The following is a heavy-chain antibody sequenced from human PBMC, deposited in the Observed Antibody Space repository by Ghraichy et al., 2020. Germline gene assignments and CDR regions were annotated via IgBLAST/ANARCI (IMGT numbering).Heavy chain of an antibody. CDR2: INPNNGGT. V-gene: IGHV1-2*02. J-gene: IGHJ4*02. CDR1: GYTFTGHY. Sequence: NISCKTSGYTFTGHYMHWVRQAPGQGLEWMGWINPNNGGTNYAQKFQGRVTMTRDTSISTAYMELSSLTSDDTAVYYCGRDHDILRGLGLTEAYWGQGTLVTVSS. D-gene: IGHD3-9*01. CDR3: GRDHDILRGLGLTEAY.